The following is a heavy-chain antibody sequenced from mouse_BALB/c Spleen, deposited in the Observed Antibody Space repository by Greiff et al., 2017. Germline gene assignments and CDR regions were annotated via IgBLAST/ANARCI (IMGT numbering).Heavy chain of an antibody. CDR2: IYPGSGNT. CDR3: ARSKFYAMDY. V-gene: IGHV1-77*01. Sequence: VQLVESGAELARPGASVKLSCKASGYTFTDYYINWVKQRTGQGLEWIGEIYPGSGNTYYNEKFKGKATLTADKSSSTAYMQLSSLTSEDSAVYFCARSKFYAMDYWGQGTSVTVSS. CDR1: GYTFTDYY. J-gene: IGHJ4*01.